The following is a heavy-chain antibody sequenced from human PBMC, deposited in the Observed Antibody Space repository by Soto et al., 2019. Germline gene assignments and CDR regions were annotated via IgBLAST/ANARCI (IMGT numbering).Heavy chain of an antibody. Sequence: QVQLEQWGAGLLKPSETLSLTCAVYGGSFSGYYWSWIRQPPGKGLEWIGEINHSGSTNYNPSLQSRXXIXVXXSKTQFSLNLYSVTAADTAVYYCARGRWLRQSFDYWGQGTLVTVSS. D-gene: IGHD5-12*01. CDR3: ARGRWLRQSFDY. CDR2: INHSGST. V-gene: IGHV4-34*02. J-gene: IGHJ4*02. CDR1: GGSFSGYY.